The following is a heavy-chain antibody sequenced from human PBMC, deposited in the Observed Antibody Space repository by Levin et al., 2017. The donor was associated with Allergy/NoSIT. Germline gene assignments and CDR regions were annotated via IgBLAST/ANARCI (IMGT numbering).Heavy chain of an antibody. CDR3: ARGFGDCSSTSCYPFDY. J-gene: IGHJ4*02. V-gene: IGHV4-61*02. CDR2: IYTSGST. D-gene: IGHD2-2*01. Sequence: SETLSLTCTVSGGSISSGSYYWSWIRQPAGKGLEWIGRIYTSGSTNYNPSLKSRVTISVDTSKNQFSLKLSSVTAADTAVYYCARGFGDCSSTSCYPFDYWGQGTLVTVSS. CDR1: GGSISSGSYY.